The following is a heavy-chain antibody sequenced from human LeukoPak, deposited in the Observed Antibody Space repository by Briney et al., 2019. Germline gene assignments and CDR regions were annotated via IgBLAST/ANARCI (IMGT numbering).Heavy chain of an antibody. CDR3: ARWSAADVLLDY. J-gene: IGHJ4*02. V-gene: IGHV4-61*08. CDR1: GGSISSGDYY. D-gene: IGHD6-13*01. CDR2: IYYSGST. Sequence: PSETLSLTCTVSGGSISSGDYYWSWIRQPPGKGLEWIGYIYYSGSTNYNPSLKSRVTISVDTSKNQFSLKLSSVTAADTAVYYCARWSAADVLLDYWGQGTLVTVSS.